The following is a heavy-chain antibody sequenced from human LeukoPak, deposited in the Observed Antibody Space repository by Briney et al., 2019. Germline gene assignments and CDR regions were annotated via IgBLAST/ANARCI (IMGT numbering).Heavy chain of an antibody. CDR1: GASLSISSYY. V-gene: IGHV4-39*01. CDR3: ARPGWFDP. J-gene: IGHJ5*02. Sequence: RSETLSPTCTVSGASLSISSYYWGRIRHHPGKGLEWIGSIYYSGSNYYNPSLKSRVTISVDTSKNQFSLKLSSVTAADTAVYYCARPGWFDPWGQGTLVTVSS. D-gene: IGHD3-10*01. CDR2: IYYSGSN.